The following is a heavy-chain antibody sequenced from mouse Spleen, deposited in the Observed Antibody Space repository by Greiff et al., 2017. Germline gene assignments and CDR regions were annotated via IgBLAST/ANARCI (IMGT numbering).Heavy chain of an antibody. Sequence: QVQLKQPGAELVKPGASVKLSCKASGYTFTSYWMHWVKQRPGQGLEWIGMIHPNSGSTNYNEKFKSKATLTVDKSSSTAYMQLSSLTSEDSAVYYCAREVTTVVGAYWGQGTLVTVSA. CDR1: GYTFTSYW. CDR2: IHPNSGST. CDR3: AREVTTVVGAY. D-gene: IGHD1-1*01. J-gene: IGHJ3*01. V-gene: IGHV1-64*01.